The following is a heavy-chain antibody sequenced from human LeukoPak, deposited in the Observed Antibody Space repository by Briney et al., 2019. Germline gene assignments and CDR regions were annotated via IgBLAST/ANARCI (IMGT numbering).Heavy chain of an antibody. CDR2: IRYDGSNK. D-gene: IGHD3-22*01. CDR3: AKPSLYYYDTSGYYRYWYFDL. Sequence: GGSLRLSCAASGFTFSSYAIHWVRQAPGKGLEWVAFIRYDGSNKYYVDSVKGRFTISRDNSKNTLYLQMNSLRAEDTAVCYCAKPSLYYYDTSGYYRYWYFDLWGRGTLVTVSS. V-gene: IGHV3-30*02. J-gene: IGHJ2*01. CDR1: GFTFSSYA.